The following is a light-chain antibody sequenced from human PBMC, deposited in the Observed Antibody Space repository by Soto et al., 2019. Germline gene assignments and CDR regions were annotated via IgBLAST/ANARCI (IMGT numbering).Light chain of an antibody. CDR2: DVS. V-gene: IGLV2-14*03. CDR3: SSYTSSSTYV. J-gene: IGLJ1*01. Sequence: QSVLTQTASVSGAPGQSIAISCTGTSRDVGGYNYVSWYQHHPGKAPKLMVYDVSNRPSGVSNRFSGSKSGNTASLTISGLQAEDEADYYCSSYTSSSTYVFGTGTKVTVL. CDR1: SRDVGGYNY.